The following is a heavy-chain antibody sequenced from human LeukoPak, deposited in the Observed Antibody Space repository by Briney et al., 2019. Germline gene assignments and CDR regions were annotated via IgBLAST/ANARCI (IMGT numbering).Heavy chain of an antibody. CDR2: FSPVGST. Sequence: SETLSLTCKVSGASISSYFWSWIRQPPGKGLEWIGYFSPVGSTKYNPSLRSRVTILEDTAKNQLSLKLTSVTPADTAVYFCARRYSSGWVFDSWGRGNLVTVSS. CDR3: ARRYSSGWVFDS. J-gene: IGHJ4*02. V-gene: IGHV4-59*03. CDR1: GASISSYF. D-gene: IGHD6-19*01.